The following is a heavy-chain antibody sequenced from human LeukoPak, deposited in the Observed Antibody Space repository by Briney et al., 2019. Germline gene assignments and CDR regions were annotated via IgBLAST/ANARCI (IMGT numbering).Heavy chain of an antibody. CDR3: ARVGFTMVRGVIYFDY. CDR1: GGSFSVYY. V-gene: IGHV4-34*01. J-gene: IGHJ4*02. Sequence: SETLSLTCAVYGGSFSVYYWSWIRQPPGKGREWIGEVNHSGSTNYNPSLKSRVTISVDTSKNQFSLKLSSVTAADTAVYYCARVGFTMVRGVIYFDYWGQGTLVTVSS. CDR2: VNHSGST. D-gene: IGHD3-10*01.